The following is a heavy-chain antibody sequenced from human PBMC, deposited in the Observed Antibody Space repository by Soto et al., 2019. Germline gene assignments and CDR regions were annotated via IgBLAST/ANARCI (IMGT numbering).Heavy chain of an antibody. D-gene: IGHD3-10*01. CDR2: ISSNGGST. J-gene: IGHJ4*02. V-gene: IGHV3-64*01. CDR1: GFTFSSYA. CDR3: AGAMVGGVMGGGFDY. Sequence: EVQLVESGGGLVQPGGSLRLSCAASGFTFSSYAMHWVRQAPGKGLEYVSAISSNGGSTYYANSVKGRFTISRDNSKNALYLQMGGLRAEDMAVYYCAGAMVGGVMGGGFDYWGQGTLVTVSS.